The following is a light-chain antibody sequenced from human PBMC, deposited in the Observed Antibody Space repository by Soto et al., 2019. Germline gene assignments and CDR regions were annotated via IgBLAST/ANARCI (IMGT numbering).Light chain of an antibody. Sequence: QSVLTQPPSVSGAPGQRVTISCTGTSSNIGAGFDVHWYQQLPGTAPKRLIYGNTNRPSGVPDRFSDSKSGTSASLATTGLQAEDEADYYCQSYDSSLSGVVFGGGTKLTVL. CDR2: GNT. CDR1: SSNIGAGFD. CDR3: QSYDSSLSGVV. V-gene: IGLV1-40*01. J-gene: IGLJ3*02.